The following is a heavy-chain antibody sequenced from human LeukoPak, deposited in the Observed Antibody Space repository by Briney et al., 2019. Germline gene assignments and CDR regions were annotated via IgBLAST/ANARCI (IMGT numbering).Heavy chain of an antibody. CDR2: ISYDGSNK. Sequence: PGGSLRLSCAASGFTFSSYGMHWVRQAPGKGLEWVAVISYDGSNKYYADSVKGRFTISRDNSKNTLYLQMNSLRAGDTAVYYCAKILTGTTSGVDYWGQGTLVTVSS. V-gene: IGHV3-30*18. D-gene: IGHD1-20*01. CDR3: AKILTGTTSGVDY. CDR1: GFTFSSYG. J-gene: IGHJ4*02.